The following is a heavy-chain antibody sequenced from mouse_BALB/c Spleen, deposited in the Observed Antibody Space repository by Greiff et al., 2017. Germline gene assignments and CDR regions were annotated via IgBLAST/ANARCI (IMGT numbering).Heavy chain of an antibody. V-gene: IGHV1-54*01. CDR3: ARSLTGMMDY. CDR2: INPGSGGT. CDR1: GYAFTNYL. J-gene: IGHJ2*01. D-gene: IGHD4-1*01. Sequence: VQLQQSGAELVRPGTSVKVSCKASGYAFTNYLIEWVKQRPGQGLEWIGVINPGSGGTNYNEKFKGKATLTADKSSSTAYMQLSSLTSDDSAVYFCARSLTGMMDYWGQGTTLTVSS.